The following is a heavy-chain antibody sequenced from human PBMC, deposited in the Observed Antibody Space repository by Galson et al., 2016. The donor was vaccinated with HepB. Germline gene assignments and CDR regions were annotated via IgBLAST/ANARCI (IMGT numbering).Heavy chain of an antibody. Sequence: SLRLSCAASGFTFRNYGMHWLRQAPGKGPEWVALILYDGSDKDYRDSVRGRFTISRDNSENTLYLQMNSLRPEDTAVYYCAKDRDMRWGIIGTEGIDHRGQGSLVTVSS. CDR2: ILYDGSDK. CDR3: AKDRDMRWGIIGTEGIDH. V-gene: IGHV3-30*18. CDR1: GFTFRNYG. J-gene: IGHJ5*02. D-gene: IGHD1/OR15-1a*01.